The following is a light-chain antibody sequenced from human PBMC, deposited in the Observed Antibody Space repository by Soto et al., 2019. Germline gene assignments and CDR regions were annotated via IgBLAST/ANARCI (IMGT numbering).Light chain of an antibody. Sequence: QSVLTQPASVSGSPGQSITISCTGTSSDVGGYNYVSWYQQHPGKAPKLMIYDVSNRPSGVSNRFSGSKSGTTASLTISGLQAEDEADDYCSSYTSSSTLVFGTGTKVTVL. CDR1: SSDVGGYNY. J-gene: IGLJ1*01. CDR2: DVS. V-gene: IGLV2-14*01. CDR3: SSYTSSSTLV.